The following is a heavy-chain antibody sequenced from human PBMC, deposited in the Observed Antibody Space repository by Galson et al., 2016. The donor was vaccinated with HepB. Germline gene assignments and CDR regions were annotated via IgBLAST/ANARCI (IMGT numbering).Heavy chain of an antibody. D-gene: IGHD6-13*01. CDR3: ARVGPRAEAGRALNM. J-gene: IGHJ4*02. Sequence: SVKVSCKASGYTFTNYGVSWVRQAPGQGLEWMGWISSYNGDTNYAQKFQGRVTMTTDKSTSTAYMDLRSLKSDDTAVYFCARVGPRAEAGRALNMWGQGTLVTVSS. CDR2: ISSYNGDT. V-gene: IGHV1-18*01. CDR1: GYTFTNYG.